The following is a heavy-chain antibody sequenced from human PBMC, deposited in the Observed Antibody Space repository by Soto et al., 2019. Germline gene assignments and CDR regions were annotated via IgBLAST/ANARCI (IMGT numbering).Heavy chain of an antibody. CDR1: GGSISSGGYY. D-gene: IGHD2-2*01. V-gene: IGHV4-31*03. CDR2: IYYSGST. Sequence: QVQLQESGPGLVKPSQTLSLTCTVSGGSISSGGYYWSWIRQHPGKGLEWIGYIYYSGSTYYNPSLKSRVTRSVDTPKNQFSLKLSSVTAADTAVYYCARMIVVVPAATNYFDYWGQGTLVTVSS. J-gene: IGHJ4*02. CDR3: ARMIVVVPAATNYFDY.